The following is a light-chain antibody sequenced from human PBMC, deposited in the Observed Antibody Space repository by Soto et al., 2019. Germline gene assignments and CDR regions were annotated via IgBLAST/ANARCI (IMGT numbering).Light chain of an antibody. J-gene: IGKJ1*01. V-gene: IGKV1-5*03. CDR3: QQYNSWT. CDR2: KAS. CDR1: QSISSW. Sequence: DIQMTQSPSTLSASVGDRVTITCRASQSISSWLAWYQQKPGKAPMLLIYKASSLESGVPSRFSGRGSGTEFTLTISSLQPDDFATYYCQQYNSWTFGQGTKVEIK.